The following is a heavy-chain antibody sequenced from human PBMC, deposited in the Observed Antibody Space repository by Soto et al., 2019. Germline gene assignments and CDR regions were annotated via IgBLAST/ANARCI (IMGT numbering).Heavy chain of an antibody. V-gene: IGHV3-23*01. CDR2: ISGSGGST. CDR1: GFTFSSYA. J-gene: IGHJ4*02. D-gene: IGHD5-12*01. CDR3: AKDDGGYSGYDAFDY. Sequence: SLRLSCAASGFTFSSYAMSWVRQAPGKGLEWVSAISGSGGSTYYADSVKGRFTISRDNSKNTLYLQMNSLRAEDTAVYYCAKDDGGYSGYDAFDYWGQGTLVTVSS.